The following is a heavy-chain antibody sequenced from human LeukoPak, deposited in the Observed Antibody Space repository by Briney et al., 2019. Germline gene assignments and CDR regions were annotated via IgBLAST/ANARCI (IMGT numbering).Heavy chain of an antibody. CDR2: INQDGSAK. V-gene: IGHV3-7*03. Sequence: GGSLRLSCAASGFILSKYWMSWVRQAPGKGLEWVANINQDGSAKYYVDSVKGRFTISRDNAKNSLYLQMNSLRAEDTAVYYCARGYCSGGSCYGEYFQHWGQGTLVTVSS. J-gene: IGHJ1*01. CDR1: GFILSKYW. D-gene: IGHD2-15*01. CDR3: ARGYCSGGSCYGEYFQH.